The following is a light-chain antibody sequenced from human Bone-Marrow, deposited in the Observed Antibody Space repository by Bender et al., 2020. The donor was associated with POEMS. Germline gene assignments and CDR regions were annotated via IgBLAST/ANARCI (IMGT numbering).Light chain of an antibody. CDR2: SSH. Sequence: QSVLTQPPSASGTPGQRVTISCSGGSSNIGAHAVNWYQHLPGTAPKLLIYSSHRRPSEVPDRFSGSRSGTSASLAISGLQPEDEADYYCCSYTGSNTLLFGGGTKLTV. CDR1: SSNIGAHA. J-gene: IGLJ2*01. CDR3: CSYTGSNTLL. V-gene: IGLV1-44*01.